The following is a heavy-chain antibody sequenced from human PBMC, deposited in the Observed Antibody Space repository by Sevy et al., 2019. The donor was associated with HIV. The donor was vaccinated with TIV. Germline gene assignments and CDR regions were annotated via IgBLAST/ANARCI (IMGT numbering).Heavy chain of an antibody. CDR3: ARHRPQGVVIIPGSGYHYGADF. CDR1: GYSFNMYG. J-gene: IGHJ6*02. Sequence: ASVKVSCKTSGYSFNMYGISWVRQAPGQGLEWMGWISAYTGDTDYRQMFRGRVTMTTVASTNTAYMELRRLTSDDTAVYYCARHRPQGVVIIPGSGYHYGADFWGQGTMVTVSS. D-gene: IGHD3-3*01. CDR2: ISAYTGDT. V-gene: IGHV1-18*01.